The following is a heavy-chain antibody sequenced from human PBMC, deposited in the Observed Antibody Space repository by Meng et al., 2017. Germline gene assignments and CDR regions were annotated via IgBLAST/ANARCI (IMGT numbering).Heavy chain of an antibody. D-gene: IGHD6-13*01. Sequence: GESLKISCAASGFTFSSYWMSWVRQAPGKGLEWVANIKQDGSEKYYVDSVKGRFTISRDNAKNSLYLQMNSLRAEDTAVYYCAGADSSSWYSHPYFDYWGQGTLVTVSS. V-gene: IGHV3-7*01. CDR3: AGADSSSWYSHPYFDY. J-gene: IGHJ4*02. CDR1: GFTFSSYW. CDR2: IKQDGSEK.